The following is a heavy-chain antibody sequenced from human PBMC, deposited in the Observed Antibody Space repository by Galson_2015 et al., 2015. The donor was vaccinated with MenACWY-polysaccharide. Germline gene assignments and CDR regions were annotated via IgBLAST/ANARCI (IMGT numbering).Heavy chain of an antibody. Sequence: SLRLSCAASGLPFSRYAITWVRQSPGKGLEWVSTVSGTDGNTYYAAPERGRFTLSRHNSKNTVYLQMNRLRAEDTAFYYCAKGLGSFDFWGQGNLVPVSS. D-gene: IGHD3-10*01. J-gene: IGHJ4*02. CDR1: GLPFSRYA. CDR3: AKGLGSFDF. CDR2: VSGTDGNT. V-gene: IGHV3-23*01.